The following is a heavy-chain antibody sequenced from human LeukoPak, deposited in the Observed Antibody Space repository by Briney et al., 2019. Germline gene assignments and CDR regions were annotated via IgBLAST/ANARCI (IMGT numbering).Heavy chain of an antibody. V-gene: IGHV3-11*04. CDR3: ARERTPKHYYGSGTYDRYFDH. J-gene: IGHJ4*02. CDR2: ISSSGSTK. D-gene: IGHD3-10*01. CDR1: GFTLSDYY. Sequence: PGGSLRLSCVASGFTLSDYYMSWIRQAPGKGLEWISFISSSGSTKYYADSVKGRFTISRDTTQNSLFLQMNSLRAEDTALYYCARERTPKHYYGSGTYDRYFDHWGQGTLVTVSS.